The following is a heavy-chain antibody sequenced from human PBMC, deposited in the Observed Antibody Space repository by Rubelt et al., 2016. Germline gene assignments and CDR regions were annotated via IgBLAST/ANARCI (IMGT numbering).Heavy chain of an antibody. D-gene: IGHD1-1*01. Sequence: EVQLVQSGAEVRKPGESLKISCKGSGYSFTSYYIFWVRQMPGKGLEWMGKIDPSDSDITYSPSFRGHVTISGDKSISTAYLQGSSLKASDTAMYYCARLERFFGPFDPWGQGSLVTVSS. CDR2: IDPSDSDI. CDR1: GYSFTSYY. CDR3: ARLERFFGPFDP. J-gene: IGHJ5*02. V-gene: IGHV5-10-1*01.